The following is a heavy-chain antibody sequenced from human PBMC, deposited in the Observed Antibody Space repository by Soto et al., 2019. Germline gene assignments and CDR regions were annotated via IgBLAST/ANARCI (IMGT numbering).Heavy chain of an antibody. V-gene: IGHV1-69*06. CDR3: ALGSDYLFDP. CDR2: IIPMSGRT. Sequence: QIQLVQSGAEVKKPGSSVKVSCKASGGTFSTYAISWVRQAPGQGLEWMGGIIPMSGRTTYAQKFQDRVTITADKSPTTAYMELSSRRSEDTAVYYCALGSDYLFDPWGRGTLVTVSS. D-gene: IGHD4-17*01. J-gene: IGHJ5*02. CDR1: GGTFSTYA.